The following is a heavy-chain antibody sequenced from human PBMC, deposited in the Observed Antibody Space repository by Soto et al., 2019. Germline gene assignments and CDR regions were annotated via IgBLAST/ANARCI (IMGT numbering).Heavy chain of an antibody. CDR1: GFTFSSYG. Sequence: GGSLRLSCAASGFTFSSYGMHWVRQAPGKGLEWVAVIWYDGSNKYYADSVKGRFTISRDNSKNTLYLQMNSLRAEDTAVYYFARDRAPYYYDSSGPFQHWGQGTLVTAPQ. CDR2: IWYDGSNK. CDR3: ARDRAPYYYDSSGPFQH. V-gene: IGHV3-33*01. D-gene: IGHD3-22*01. J-gene: IGHJ1*01.